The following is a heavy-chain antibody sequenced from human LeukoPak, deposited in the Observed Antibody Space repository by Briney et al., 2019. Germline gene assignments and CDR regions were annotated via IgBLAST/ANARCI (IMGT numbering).Heavy chain of an antibody. Sequence: SETLSLTCTVSGGSISSYYWSWIRQPPGKGLEWIEYIYYSGSTNYNPSLKSRVTISVDTSKNQFSLKLSSVTAADTAVYYCARLGGPYDSSGYSFLDIWGQGTMVTVSS. V-gene: IGHV4-59*08. J-gene: IGHJ3*02. D-gene: IGHD3-22*01. CDR3: ARLGGPYDSSGYSFLDI. CDR2: IYYSGST. CDR1: GGSISSYY.